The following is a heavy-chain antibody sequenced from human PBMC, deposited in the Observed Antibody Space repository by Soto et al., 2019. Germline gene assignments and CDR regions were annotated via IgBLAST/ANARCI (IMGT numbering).Heavy chain of an antibody. D-gene: IGHD2-2*01. V-gene: IGHV1-69*01. J-gene: IGHJ6*02. Sequence: QGQLVQSGAEVKKPGSSVKVSCKASGGTFSSYAISGVRQAPGQGLEWMGGIIPISDTTNYAQKFQGRVTITADEYTTTAYMELSSLRSEDTAVSYCSRAQGSSTSLEIYYYYYYGMDVWGQGTTVTVSS. CDR3: SRAQGSSTSLEIYYYYYYGMDV. CDR1: GGTFSSYA. CDR2: IIPISDTT.